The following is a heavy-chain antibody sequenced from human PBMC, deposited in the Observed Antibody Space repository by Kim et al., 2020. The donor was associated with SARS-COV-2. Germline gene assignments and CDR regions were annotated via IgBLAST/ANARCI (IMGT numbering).Heavy chain of an antibody. CDR3: ANNWNLHH. Sequence: GGSLRLSCAAAGFTFSRYAMSWVRQAPGKGLEWVSYINYDGTYTYYTDSVKGRFTISRDNSKNTVTLQMNSLRTEDTAIYYCANNWNLHHWGQGTLVTVSS. J-gene: IGHJ1*01. V-gene: IGHV3-23*03. D-gene: IGHD1-20*01. CDR1: GFTFSRYA. CDR2: INYDGTYT.